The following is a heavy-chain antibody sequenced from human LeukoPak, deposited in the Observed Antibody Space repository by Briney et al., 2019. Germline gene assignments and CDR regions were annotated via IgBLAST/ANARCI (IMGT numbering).Heavy chain of an antibody. CDR2: IIPIFGKA. Sequence: ASVKVSCKASGGTFSSYAISWVRQAPGQGLEWMGRIIPIFGKANHAQKFQGRVTITTDESTSTAYMELSSLRSEDTAVYYCARDRYCTNGVCYQYYWGQGTLVTVSS. D-gene: IGHD2-8*01. CDR1: GGTFSSYA. CDR3: ARDRYCTNGVCYQYY. J-gene: IGHJ4*02. V-gene: IGHV1-69*05.